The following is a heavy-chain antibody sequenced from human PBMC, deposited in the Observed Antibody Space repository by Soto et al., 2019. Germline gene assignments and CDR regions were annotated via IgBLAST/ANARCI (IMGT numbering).Heavy chain of an antibody. D-gene: IGHD3-3*01. J-gene: IGHJ3*02. V-gene: IGHV1-8*01. CDR3: AVPYDFWSGYYRAGAFDI. CDR2: MNPNSGNT. CDR1: GYTFTSYD. Sequence: ASVKVSCKASGYTFTSYDINWVRQAAGQGLEWMGWMNPNSGNTGYAQKFQGRVTMTRNTSISTAYMELSSLRSEDTAVYYCAVPYDFWSGYYRAGAFDIWGQGTMVTVSS.